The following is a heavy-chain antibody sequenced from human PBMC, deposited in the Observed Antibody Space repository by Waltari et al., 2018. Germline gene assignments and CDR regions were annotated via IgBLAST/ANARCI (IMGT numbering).Heavy chain of an antibody. CDR1: GFTFSSYA. D-gene: IGHD3-22*01. Sequence: EVQLLESGGGLVQPGGSLRLSCAASGFTFSSYAMSWVRQAPGKGLGGVSAISGSGGSTYYADSGKGRFTISRDNSKNTLYLQMNSLRAEDTAVYYCAKAITMIVVVIELAYWGQGTLVTVSS. CDR3: AKAITMIVVVIELAY. CDR2: ISGSGGST. V-gene: IGHV3-23*01. J-gene: IGHJ4*02.